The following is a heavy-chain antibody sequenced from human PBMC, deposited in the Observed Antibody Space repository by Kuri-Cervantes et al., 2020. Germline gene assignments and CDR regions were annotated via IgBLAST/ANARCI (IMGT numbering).Heavy chain of an antibody. V-gene: IGHV3-48*02. J-gene: IGHJ4*02. CDR1: GFTFSSYS. Sequence: GGSLRLSCAASGFTFSSYSMNWVRQAPGKGLEWVSYISSSSSTIYYTDSVKGRFTISRDNAKNSLYLQMNSLRDEDTAVYYYANGGRNGDLLEYWGQGTLVTVSS. CDR3: ANGGRNGDLLEY. CDR2: ISSSSSTI. D-gene: IGHD4-17*01.